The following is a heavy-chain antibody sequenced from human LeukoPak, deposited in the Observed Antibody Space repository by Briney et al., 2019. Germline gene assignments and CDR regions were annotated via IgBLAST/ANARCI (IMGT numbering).Heavy chain of an antibody. J-gene: IGHJ6*02. V-gene: IGHV4-59*01. Sequence: SETLSLTCTVSGGSISSYYWSWIRQPPGKGLEWIGYIYSSGSTNYNPSLKSRLTISVDASKNQFSLKLTSVTAADTAVYYCARGFHPPYYYYGMDVWGQGTTVTVSS. D-gene: IGHD2-21*01. CDR2: IYSSGST. CDR1: GGSISSYY. CDR3: ARGFHPPYYYYGMDV.